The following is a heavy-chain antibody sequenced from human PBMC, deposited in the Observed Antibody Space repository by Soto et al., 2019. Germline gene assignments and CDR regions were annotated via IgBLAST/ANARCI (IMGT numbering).Heavy chain of an antibody. J-gene: IGHJ6*02. Sequence: QVQLQQSGPGLVKPSETLSLTCSVSSGPSSSHNWGWIRQPPGRGLEWIGYVYSTGGTSYNPSLTSRVTTSAATPTNPISLTLTSVTAAVTAVYYCVRQGIGNLHGLVGVWGQGTTVRVSS. CDR1: SGPSSSHN. D-gene: IGHD1-1*01. CDR3: VRQGIGNLHGLVGV. V-gene: IGHV4-59*08. CDR2: VYSTGGT.